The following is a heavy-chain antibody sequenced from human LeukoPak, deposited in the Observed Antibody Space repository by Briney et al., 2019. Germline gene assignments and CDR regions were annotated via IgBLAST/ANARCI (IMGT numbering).Heavy chain of an antibody. CDR2: INPSGGST. V-gene: IGHV1-46*01. CDR1: GYTFTSYY. Sequence: RRASVKVSCKASGYTFTSYYMHWVRQAPGQGLEWMGIINPSGGSTSYAQKFQGRVTMTRDMSTSTVYMELSSLRSEDTAVYYCARDVSPHPVPAYYFDYWGQGTLVTVS. J-gene: IGHJ4*02. D-gene: IGHD2-2*01. CDR3: ARDVSPHPVPAYYFDY.